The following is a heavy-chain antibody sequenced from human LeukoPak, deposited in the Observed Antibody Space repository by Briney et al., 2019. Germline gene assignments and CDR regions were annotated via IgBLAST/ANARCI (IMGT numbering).Heavy chain of an antibody. Sequence: SETLSLTCTVSGGSISSGSYYWSWIRQPAGKGLEWIGRIYTSGSTNYNPSLKSRVTISVGTSKNQFSLKLSSVTAADTAVYYCARGYSGYDSFFDYWGQGTLVTVSS. CDR3: ARGYSGYDSFFDY. J-gene: IGHJ4*02. CDR1: GGSISSGSYY. V-gene: IGHV4-61*02. CDR2: IYTSGST. D-gene: IGHD5-12*01.